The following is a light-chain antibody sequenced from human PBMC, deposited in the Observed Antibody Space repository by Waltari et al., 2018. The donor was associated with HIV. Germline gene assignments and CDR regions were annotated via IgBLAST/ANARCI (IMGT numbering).Light chain of an antibody. J-gene: IGLJ2*01. Sequence: SSALTQTPSVSVSPGQTATITCSGEAFPSLYAHWYHQRAGQAPFLGIYQDHKRPSGIPDRFSGSSSGTVLTLTISGVQTEDEGDYYCQTTDTNGVVVFGGGTKVTVL. V-gene: IGLV3-25*03. CDR2: QDH. CDR3: QTTDTNGVVV. CDR1: AFPSLY.